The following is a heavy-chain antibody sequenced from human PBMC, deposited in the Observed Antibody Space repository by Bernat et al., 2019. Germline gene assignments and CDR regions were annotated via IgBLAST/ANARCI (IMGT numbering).Heavy chain of an antibody. D-gene: IGHD3-22*01. CDR3: ARASGSNGYYFDY. Sequence: QVQLVQSGAEVKKPGASVKISCKASGYTFTSYYMHWVRQAPGQGLEWMGIINPSGGATSYAQKFQGRITLTRDTSTSTVYMELSSLRSEDTAVYYCARASGSNGYYFDYWGQGTLVTVSS. J-gene: IGHJ4*02. V-gene: IGHV1-46*03. CDR2: INPSGGAT. CDR1: GYTFTSYY.